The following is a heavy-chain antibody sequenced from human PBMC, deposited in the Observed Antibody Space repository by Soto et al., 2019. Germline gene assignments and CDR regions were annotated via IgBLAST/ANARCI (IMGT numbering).Heavy chain of an antibody. CDR3: ARPRGSDDAFDI. Sequence: EVQLVESGGGLVQPGGSLRLSCAASGFTFSDYDMHWARQAIGKGLEWVSTIGIAGDTCYPDSVKGRFTISRENARNSLYLQMNSLRAGDTAVYYCARPRGSDDAFDIWGQGTMVTVSS. J-gene: IGHJ3*02. V-gene: IGHV3-13*01. D-gene: IGHD3-16*01. CDR2: IGIAGDT. CDR1: GFTFSDYD.